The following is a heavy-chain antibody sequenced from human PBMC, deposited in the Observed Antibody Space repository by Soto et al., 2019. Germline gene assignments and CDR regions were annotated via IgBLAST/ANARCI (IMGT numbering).Heavy chain of an antibody. CDR2: IRDSGGSA. Sequence: EVQLLESGGGLVQPGGSLRLSCAASGFTFSTYSMTWVRQAPGKGLVWVSTIRDSGGSAHYADSVRGRFTISRDNSKNPLFLQMNSLRAEDTAVYYCARVKAQILSSGWYGGDDIWGQGTVVTVSS. CDR1: GFTFSTYS. CDR3: ARVKAQILSSGWYGGDDI. D-gene: IGHD6-19*01. V-gene: IGHV3-23*01. J-gene: IGHJ3*02.